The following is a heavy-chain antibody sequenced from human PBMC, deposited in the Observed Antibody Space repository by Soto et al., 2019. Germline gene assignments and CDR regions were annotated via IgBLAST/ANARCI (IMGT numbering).Heavy chain of an antibody. J-gene: IGHJ4*02. CDR1: GGSSSDYY. CDR3: ATEGLGATPFDS. D-gene: IGHD1-26*01. V-gene: IGHV4-34*01. Sequence: QVQLQQWGAGLLKPSETLSLTCAVYGGSSSDYYWSWIRQPPGKGLEWIGEINHSGSTNYNPSLKSRVTISEDTSKNQFPLRLTSVTAADTAVYYCATEGLGATPFDSWGQGTLVTVSS. CDR2: INHSGST.